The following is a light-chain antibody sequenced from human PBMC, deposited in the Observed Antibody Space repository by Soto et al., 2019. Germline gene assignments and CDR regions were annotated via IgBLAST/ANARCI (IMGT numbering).Light chain of an antibody. CDR2: EVN. Sequence: QSALTQPPSASGSPGQSVAISCTGTSSDVGGYNYVSPYQQHPGKAPKLMIYEVNKRPSGVPDRFSGSKSGNTASLTVSGLQAEDEADYYCSSYAGSSNVFGTGTNLTVL. J-gene: IGLJ1*01. V-gene: IGLV2-8*01. CDR3: SSYAGSSNV. CDR1: SSDVGGYNY.